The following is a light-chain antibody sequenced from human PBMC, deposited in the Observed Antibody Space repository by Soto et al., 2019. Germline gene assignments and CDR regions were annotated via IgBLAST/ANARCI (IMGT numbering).Light chain of an antibody. V-gene: IGKV1-5*03. Sequence: DIQMTQSPSTLSASVGDRIIITCRASQSINTWLAWYQQKPGEAPKLLIYDGSTLERGVPSRFSGSGSGTEFTLTISRLQPDDFATFYCQHYKAYSRTFGQGTNVEVK. CDR2: DGS. CDR1: QSINTW. CDR3: QHYKAYSRT. J-gene: IGKJ1*01.